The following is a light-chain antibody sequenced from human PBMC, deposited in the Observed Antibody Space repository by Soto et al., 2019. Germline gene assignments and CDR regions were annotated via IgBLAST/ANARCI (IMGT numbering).Light chain of an antibody. CDR2: SAS. V-gene: IGKV3-15*01. Sequence: EIVMTQSPATLSLSPGERATLSCRASRSISRNLAWYQQKPGQAPRLLIYSASIRATGIPARFSGSGSGTEFTLTISSLQSEDVAVYYCQQYNNWPPRTFGQGTKVDIK. J-gene: IGKJ1*01. CDR3: QQYNNWPPRT. CDR1: RSISRN.